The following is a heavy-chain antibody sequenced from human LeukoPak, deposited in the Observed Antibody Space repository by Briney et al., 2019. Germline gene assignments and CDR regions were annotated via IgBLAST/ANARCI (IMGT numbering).Heavy chain of an antibody. Sequence: GRSLRLSCAASGFTFDDYAMHWVRQAPGKGLEWVSGISWNSGSIGYADSVKGRFTISRDNAKNSLYLQMDSLRAEDTAVYYCARDGMITFGGVIVILSFFDYWGQGALVTVSS. CDR3: ARDGMITFGGVIVILSFFDY. CDR2: ISWNSGSI. V-gene: IGHV3-9*01. D-gene: IGHD3-16*02. J-gene: IGHJ4*02. CDR1: GFTFDDYA.